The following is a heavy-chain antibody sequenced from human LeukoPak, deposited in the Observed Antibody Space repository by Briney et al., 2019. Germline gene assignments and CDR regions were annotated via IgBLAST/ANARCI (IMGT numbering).Heavy chain of an antibody. CDR2: IYYSGST. Sequence: PSETLSLTCTVSGGSISSYYWSWIRQPPGKGLEWIGYIYYSGSTNYNPSLKSRVTISVDTSKNQFSLKLSSVTAADTAVYYCARQPRRSAGFDYWGQGTLVTVSS. V-gene: IGHV4-59*08. D-gene: IGHD1-26*01. J-gene: IGHJ4*02. CDR3: ARQPRRSAGFDY. CDR1: GGSISSYY.